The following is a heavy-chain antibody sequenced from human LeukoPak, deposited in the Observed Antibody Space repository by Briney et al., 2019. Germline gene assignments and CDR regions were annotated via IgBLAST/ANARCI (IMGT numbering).Heavy chain of an antibody. CDR2: IYYSGST. V-gene: IGHV4-59*08. J-gene: IGHJ3*01. CDR1: GVSISSYY. D-gene: IGHD6-13*01. CDR3: ARHDGSSWYYAFDV. Sequence: SEALSLTCTVSGVSISSYYWSWIRQPPGNGLEWIGYIYYSGSTNYSPSLESRVTISLDTSKNQFSLKLSSVTAADTAVYYCARHDGSSWYYAFDVWGQGTMVTVSS.